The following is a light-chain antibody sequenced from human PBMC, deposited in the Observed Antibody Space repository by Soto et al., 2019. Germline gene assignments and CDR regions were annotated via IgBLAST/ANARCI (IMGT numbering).Light chain of an antibody. CDR3: QKYNSAPLT. V-gene: IGKV1-27*01. J-gene: IGKJ4*01. CDR1: QGIAPY. CDR2: ATS. Sequence: DVQMTQSPSSLSAFVGDRVTITCRASQGIAPYLAWFQQKPGKVPKLLNYATSTLQSGVPSRFSGSGSGTDFTLTXNSLQXEDVGTYYCQKYNSAPLTFGGGTKVEIK.